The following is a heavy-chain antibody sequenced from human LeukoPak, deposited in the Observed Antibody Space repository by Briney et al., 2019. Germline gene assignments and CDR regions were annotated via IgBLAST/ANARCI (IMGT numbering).Heavy chain of an antibody. J-gene: IGHJ3*02. Sequence: PSETLSLTCTVSGGSISSSSYYWGWIRQPPGKGLEWIGSIYYSGSTYYNPSLKSRVTISVDTSKNQFSLKLSSVTAADTAVYYCAREVGRGEGAFDIWGQGTMVTVSS. CDR2: IYYSGST. V-gene: IGHV4-39*02. CDR1: GGSISSSSYY. D-gene: IGHD3-16*01. CDR3: AREVGRGEGAFDI.